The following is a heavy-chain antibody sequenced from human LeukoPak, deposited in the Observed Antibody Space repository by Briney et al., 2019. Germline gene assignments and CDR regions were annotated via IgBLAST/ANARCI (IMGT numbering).Heavy chain of an antibody. CDR2: VSSSSSTI. CDR3: TRHRNCGHDF. Sequence: GGSLRLSSAASGFTFSSDSMKWVRQAPGQGLEWISYVSSSSSTIYYADSVNGRFTISRDNAKNSLYLQMNSLRDEDTAVYYCTRHRNCGHDFWGQGTLVTVSS. CDR1: GFTFSSDS. J-gene: IGHJ4*02. D-gene: IGHD3/OR15-3a*01. V-gene: IGHV3-48*02.